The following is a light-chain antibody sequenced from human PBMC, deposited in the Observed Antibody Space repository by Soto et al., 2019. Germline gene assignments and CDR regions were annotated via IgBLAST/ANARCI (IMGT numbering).Light chain of an antibody. CDR1: SSDVGGYNY. J-gene: IGLJ2*01. CDR3: CSYAGSYVLV. CDR2: DVT. V-gene: IGLV2-11*01. Sequence: QSALTQPRSVSGSPGQSVTISCTGTSSDVGGYNYVSCYQQHPGKDPKLIIYDVTKRPSGVPDRFSGSKSGNTASLTISGLQAEDESDYHCCSYAGSYVLVFGGGTKLTVL.